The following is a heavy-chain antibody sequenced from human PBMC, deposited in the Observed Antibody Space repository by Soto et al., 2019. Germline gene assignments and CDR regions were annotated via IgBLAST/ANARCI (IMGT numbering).Heavy chain of an antibody. CDR2: MYHSGST. V-gene: IGHV4-59*04. D-gene: IGHD2-2*01. CDR1: GGSISSYY. J-gene: IGHJ6*02. Sequence: SETLSLTCTVSGGSISSYYWSWIRQPPGKGLEWIGYMYHSGSTYYNPSLKSRVTISIDRSKNQFSLKLSSVTAADTAMYYCARLGGYCSGTSCYGYYGMDVWGQGTTVTVSS. CDR3: ARLGGYCSGTSCYGYYGMDV.